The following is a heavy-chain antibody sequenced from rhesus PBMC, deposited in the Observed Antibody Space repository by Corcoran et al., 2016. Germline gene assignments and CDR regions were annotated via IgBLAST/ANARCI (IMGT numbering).Heavy chain of an antibody. D-gene: IGHD3-3*01. J-gene: IGHJ5-1*01. Sequence: QVQLQESGPGLVKPSETLSLTCAVSGGSISSNYWSWIRQPPGKGLEWIVRISVSGGSTDYTPSLKGRVTISTDTSKNQFSLKVGVVTAADTAVYYCARDSAYNIGTGYYTGYHRFDFWGPGVLVTVSS. CDR3: ARDSAYNIGTGYYTGYHRFDF. CDR2: ISVSGGST. CDR1: GGSISSNY. V-gene: IGHV4-173*01.